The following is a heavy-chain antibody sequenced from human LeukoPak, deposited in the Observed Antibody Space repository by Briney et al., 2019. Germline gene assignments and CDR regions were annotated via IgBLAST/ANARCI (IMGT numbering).Heavy chain of an antibody. D-gene: IGHD1-26*01. CDR3: ARVGRAPRAFDI. Sequence: SETLSLTCTVSGGSISSGGYYWSWIRQHPGKGLEWIGYIYYSGSTYYNPSLKSRVTISVDTSKNQFSLKLSSVTAADTAVYYCARVGRAPRAFDIWGQGTMVTVSS. CDR2: IYYSGST. J-gene: IGHJ3*02. V-gene: IGHV4-31*03. CDR1: GGSISSGGYY.